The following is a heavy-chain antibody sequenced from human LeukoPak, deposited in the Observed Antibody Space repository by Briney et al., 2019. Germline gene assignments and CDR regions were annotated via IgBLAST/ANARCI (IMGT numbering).Heavy chain of an antibody. D-gene: IGHD4-17*01. J-gene: IGHJ6*03. CDR3: ARDYGDYGFHYYYMDV. Sequence: GASVKVSCKASGYTFTSYGITWVRQAPGQGLEWMGWINPNSGGTNYAQKFQGRVTMTRDTSISTAYMELSRLRSDDTAVYYCARDYGDYGFHYYYMDVWGKGTTVTVSS. CDR2: INPNSGGT. V-gene: IGHV1-2*02. CDR1: GYTFTSYG.